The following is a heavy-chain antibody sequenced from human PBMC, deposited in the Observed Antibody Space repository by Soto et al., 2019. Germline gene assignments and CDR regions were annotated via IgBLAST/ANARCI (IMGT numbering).Heavy chain of an antibody. CDR1: GFTFSSYG. V-gene: IGHV3-30*18. Sequence: QAQLVESGGGVVKPGRSLRLSCVDSGFTFSSYGMHWVRQAPGKGLEWVAGISYDGRNEFYEDSVKGRFTISRDNSKRTLYLQMNSLRPEDTAVYYCAKDGYYYDSRGYYVWDHWGQGALVIVSS. CDR2: ISYDGRNE. D-gene: IGHD3-22*01. CDR3: AKDGYYYDSRGYYVWDH. J-gene: IGHJ4*02.